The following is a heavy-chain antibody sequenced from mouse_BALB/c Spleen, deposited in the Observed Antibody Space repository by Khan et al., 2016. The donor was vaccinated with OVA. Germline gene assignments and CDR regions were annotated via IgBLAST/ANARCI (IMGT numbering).Heavy chain of an antibody. CDR2: ISDLAYTI. CDR3: ERGGGTAPFAY. J-gene: IGHJ3*01. Sequence: EVELVESGGGLVQPGGSRKLSCAASGFTFSDYGMAWVRQTPGKGPEWVAFISDLAYTIYYGDAVTGRFTISRENAKNTLYLEMSSLRSEDTAIYYWERGGGTAPFAYWGLGTLVTVSA. CDR1: GFTFSDYG. D-gene: IGHD1-2*01. V-gene: IGHV5-15*02.